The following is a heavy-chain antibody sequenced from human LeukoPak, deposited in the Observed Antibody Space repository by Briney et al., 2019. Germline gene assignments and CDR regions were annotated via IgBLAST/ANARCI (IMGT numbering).Heavy chain of an antibody. D-gene: IGHD1-26*01. J-gene: IGHJ4*02. CDR2: IGTAGDT. V-gene: IGHV3-13*01. CDR1: GFTFSSYW. Sequence: GGSLRLSCAASGFTFSSYWMNWARQAPGKGLEWVSAIGTAGDTFYPGSVKGRFTISRENAKNSLSLQMNSLRAEDTAVYYCVRQQTPHGNFDYWGQGTLVTVSS. CDR3: VRQQTPHGNFDY.